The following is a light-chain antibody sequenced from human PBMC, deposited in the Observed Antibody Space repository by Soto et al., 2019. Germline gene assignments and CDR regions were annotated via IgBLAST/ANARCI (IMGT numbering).Light chain of an antibody. V-gene: IGLV2-14*01. CDR3: TSFSTGSSYVI. Sequence: QSALTQPASVSGSPGQSITISCTGTSSDVGNYKYVSWYQEHPGKAPRLIIYQVTNRPSGVSNRFSGSKSGNTASLTISDLRAEDEADYYCTSFSTGSSYVIFGGGTKVTVL. CDR2: QVT. J-gene: IGLJ2*01. CDR1: SSDVGNYKY.